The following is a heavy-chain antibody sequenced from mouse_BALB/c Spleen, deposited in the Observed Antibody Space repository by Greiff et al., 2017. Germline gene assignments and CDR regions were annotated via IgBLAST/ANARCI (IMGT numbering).Heavy chain of an antibody. CDR3: ARSAGGFAY. J-gene: IGHJ3*01. CDR2: INPSSGYT. CDR1: GYTFTSYT. V-gene: IGHV1-4*02. Sequence: VQLQQSAAELARPGASVKMSCKASGYTFTSYTMHWVKQRPGQGLEWIGYINPSSGYTEYNQKFKDKTTLTADKSSSTAYMQKSSLTSEDSAVYYCARSAGGFAYWGQGTLVTVSA.